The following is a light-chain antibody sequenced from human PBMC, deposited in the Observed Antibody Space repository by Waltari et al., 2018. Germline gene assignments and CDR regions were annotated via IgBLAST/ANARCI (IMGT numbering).Light chain of an antibody. V-gene: IGKV4-1*01. CDR3: QQYYNTPYT. CDR2: WAS. CDR1: QSVLYSSNNKNY. J-gene: IGKJ2*01. Sequence: DTVMTQSPDSLAVSLVERATINCKSSQSVLYSSNNKNYLAWYQQKPGQPPKLLIYWASTRESGVPDRFSGSGSGTDFTLTISSLQAEDVAVYYCQQYYNTPYTFGQGTKLEIK.